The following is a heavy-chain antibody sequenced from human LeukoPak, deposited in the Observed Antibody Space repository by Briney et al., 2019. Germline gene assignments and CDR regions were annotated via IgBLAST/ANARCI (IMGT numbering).Heavy chain of an antibody. J-gene: IGHJ4*02. D-gene: IGHD6-6*01. CDR1: GGSISSYY. CDR3: ARGHGSSYFDY. Sequence: SETLSLTCTVSGGSISSYYWSWIRQPPGKGLEWIGFIYYSGSTNYNPSLKSRLTISIDTSKSQFSLKLSSVTAADTAVYYCARGHGSSYFDYWGQGTLVTVSS. V-gene: IGHV4-59*01. CDR2: IYYSGST.